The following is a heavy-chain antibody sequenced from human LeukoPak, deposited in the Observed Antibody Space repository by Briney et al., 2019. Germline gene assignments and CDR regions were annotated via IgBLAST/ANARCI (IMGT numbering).Heavy chain of an antibody. CDR2: VYISDSGRT. D-gene: IGHD6-19*01. V-gene: IGHV4-4*07. CDR1: GGSISSYY. J-gene: IGHJ4*02. CDR3: ASGSGWQVDY. Sequence: SETLSLTCTVSGGSISSYYWSWIRQPAGRGLEWIGRVYISDSGRTNYNPSLKSRVTMSVDTSKNQFSLKLSSVTAADTAVYYCASGSGWQVDYWGQGILVTVSS.